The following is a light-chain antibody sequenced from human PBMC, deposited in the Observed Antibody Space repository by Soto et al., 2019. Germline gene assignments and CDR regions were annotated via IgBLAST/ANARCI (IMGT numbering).Light chain of an antibody. J-gene: IGKJ1*01. Sequence: MTQFPLSLSVTPGEPASISCRSSQSPLHSDGYNNLDWYVQKPGQSPQLLIYLGSNRASGVPDRFSGSGSGTDFTLKISRVEAEDVGVYYCMQALQIRVEFGQGTKVEIK. CDR2: LGS. CDR3: MQALQIRVE. V-gene: IGKV2-28*01. CDR1: QSPLHSDGYNN.